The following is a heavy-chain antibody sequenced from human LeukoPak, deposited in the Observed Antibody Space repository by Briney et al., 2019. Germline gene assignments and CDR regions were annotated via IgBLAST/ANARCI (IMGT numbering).Heavy chain of an antibody. CDR2: IYTSGST. J-gene: IGHJ3*02. V-gene: IGHV4-4*07. CDR1: GGSISSYY. D-gene: IGHD1-1*01. CDR3: ARESNWNDPFDI. Sequence: SETLSLTCTVSGGSISSYYWSWIRQPAGKGLEWIGRIYTSGSTNYNPSLKSRVTVSVDTSKNQFSLKLSSVTAADTAVYYCARESNWNDPFDIWGQGTMVTVSS.